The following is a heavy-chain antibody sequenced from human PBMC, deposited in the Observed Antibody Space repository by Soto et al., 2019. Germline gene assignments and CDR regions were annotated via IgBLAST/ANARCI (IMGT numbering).Heavy chain of an antibody. D-gene: IGHD3-10*01. J-gene: IGHJ6*02. CDR2: IYSCGST. CDR1: GFTVSSNY. Sequence: GGSLRLSCAASGFTVSSNYMSWVRQAPGKGLEWVSIIYSCGSTYYADSVKGRLTISRDMSKNTLYLQMNSLRAEDTAVYYCARVHSGGCIDYYYYGLDVWGQGTTVTVYS. CDR3: ARVHSGGCIDYYYYGLDV. V-gene: IGHV3-66*03.